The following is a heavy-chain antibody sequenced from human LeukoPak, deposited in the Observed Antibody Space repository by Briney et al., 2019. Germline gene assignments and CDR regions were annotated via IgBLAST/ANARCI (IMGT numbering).Heavy chain of an antibody. CDR1: GFSFSTSEVA. Sequence: SGPTLVNPTQTLTLTCSFSGFSFSTSEVAVGWIRQPPGKALEWLALIYWNDDKRYRPSLQSRLTLTEDTSKNQVVLTMTNMDPVDTATYYCARSLWFGDLSHFDYWGQGTLVTVSS. CDR2: IYWNDDK. CDR3: ARSLWFGDLSHFDY. V-gene: IGHV2-5*01. D-gene: IGHD3-10*01. J-gene: IGHJ4*02.